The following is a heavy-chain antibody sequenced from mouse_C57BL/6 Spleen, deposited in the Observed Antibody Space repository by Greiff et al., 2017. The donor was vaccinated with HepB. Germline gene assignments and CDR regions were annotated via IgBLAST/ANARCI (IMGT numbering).Heavy chain of an antibody. CDR1: GYTFTSYW. V-gene: IGHV1-7*01. CDR2: INPSSGYT. D-gene: IGHD1-1*01. CDR3: ACRSTGVASDY. J-gene: IGHJ2*01. Sequence: VQLQQSGADLAKPGASVKLSCKASGYTFTSYWMHWVKQRPGQGLEWIGYINPSSGYTKYNQKFKDKATLTADKSSSTAYMQLSSLTYEDSAVYYCACRSTGVASDYWGHCTTLTVSS.